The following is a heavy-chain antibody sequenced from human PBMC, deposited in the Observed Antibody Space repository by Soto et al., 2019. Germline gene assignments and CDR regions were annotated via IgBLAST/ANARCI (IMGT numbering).Heavy chain of an antibody. D-gene: IGHD6-19*01. Sequence: EVQLVETGGGLIQPGWSLRLSCAASGFNVSYNYMSWVRQAPGKGLEWVSIIHSDGGTYYADSVKGRFTISRDNSRNTVYLQMNSLRAEDTAVYYCGSIAVAEGFDPWGQGTLVTVSS. CDR2: IHSDGGT. J-gene: IGHJ5*02. V-gene: IGHV3-53*02. CDR3: GSIAVAEGFDP. CDR1: GFNVSYNY.